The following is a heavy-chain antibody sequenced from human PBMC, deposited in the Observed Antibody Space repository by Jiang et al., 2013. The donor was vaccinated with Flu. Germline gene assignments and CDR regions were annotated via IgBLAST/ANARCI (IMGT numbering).Heavy chain of an antibody. V-gene: IGHV4-39*01. D-gene: IGHD6-19*01. Sequence: PGLVKPSETLSLTCTVSVDSISSSIYYWGWIRQPPGKGLEWIGNIYYTGSTFYNPSLKSRVSISVDPSKNQFSLRLSSVTAADTAVYYCVRLEAIAVAGHPLFDSWGQGTLVTVFS. CDR1: VDSISSSIYY. CDR3: VRLEAIAVAGHPLFDS. CDR2: IYYTGST. J-gene: IGHJ4*02.